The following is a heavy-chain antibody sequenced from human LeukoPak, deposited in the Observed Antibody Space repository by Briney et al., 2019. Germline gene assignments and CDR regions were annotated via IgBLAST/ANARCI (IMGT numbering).Heavy chain of an antibody. CDR1: GFTFSSYG. CDR3: AKDLGYSSGWYG. J-gene: IGHJ4*02. V-gene: IGHV3-30*18. D-gene: IGHD6-19*01. CDR2: ISYDGSNK. Sequence: GGSLRLSCAASGFTFSSYGMHWVRQAPGKGLEWVAVISYDGSNKYYADSVKGRFTISRDNSKNTLYLQMNSLRAEDTAVYYCAKDLGYSSGWYGWGQGTLVTVSS.